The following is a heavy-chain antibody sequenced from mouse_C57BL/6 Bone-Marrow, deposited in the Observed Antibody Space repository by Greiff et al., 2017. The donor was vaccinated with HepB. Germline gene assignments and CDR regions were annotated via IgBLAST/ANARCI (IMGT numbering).Heavy chain of an antibody. Sequence: VQLQESGAELVKPGASVKMSCKASGYTFTSYWITWVKQRPGQGLEWIGDIYPGSGSTNYNEKFKSKATLTVDTSSSTAYMQLSSLTSEDSAVYYCARGRYDYPYYAMDYWGQGTSVTVSS. J-gene: IGHJ4*01. D-gene: IGHD2-4*01. CDR3: ARGRYDYPYYAMDY. V-gene: IGHV1-55*01. CDR1: GYTFTSYW. CDR2: IYPGSGST.